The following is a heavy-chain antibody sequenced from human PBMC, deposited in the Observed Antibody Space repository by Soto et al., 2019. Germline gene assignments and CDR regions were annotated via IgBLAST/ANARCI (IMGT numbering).Heavy chain of an antibody. CDR3: AKYCSGGNGLPYHYYYYIDV. CDR1: GFTVGTYW. V-gene: IGHV3-7*01. D-gene: IGHD2-15*01. J-gene: IGHJ6*03. Sequence: GGSLRLSCAASGFTVGTYWMSWVRQTPGKGPEWVATIKQDGSEKYDEYSAKGGFTISRDNAKNPLYLKMNSLRVEDTAEYYGAKYCSGGNGLPYHYYYYIDVWGKGTTVTVSS. CDR2: IKQDGSEK.